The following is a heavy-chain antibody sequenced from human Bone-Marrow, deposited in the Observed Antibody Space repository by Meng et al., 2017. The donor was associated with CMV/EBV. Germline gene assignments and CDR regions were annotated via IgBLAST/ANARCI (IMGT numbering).Heavy chain of an antibody. V-gene: IGHV3-30*04. Sequence: GGSLRLSCAASGFTFSSYAMHWVRQAPGKGLEWVAVISYDGSNKYYADSVKGRFTISRDNSKNTLYLQMNSLRAEDTAVYYCALTSSVDTDFDYWGQGTLVTVSS. CDR1: GFTFSSYA. J-gene: IGHJ4*02. CDR3: ALTSSVDTDFDY. D-gene: IGHD5-18*01. CDR2: ISYDGSNK.